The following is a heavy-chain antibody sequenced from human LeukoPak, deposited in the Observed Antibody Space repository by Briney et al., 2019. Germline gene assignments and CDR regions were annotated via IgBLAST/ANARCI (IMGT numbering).Heavy chain of an antibody. CDR2: IWDDGSNK. CDR3: AKRTTSGSVAWFDP. J-gene: IGHJ5*02. CDR1: GFTFSSYG. D-gene: IGHD3-10*01. Sequence: PGGSLRLSCAASGFTFSSYGMHWVRQAPGKGLEWVAFIWDDGSNKYYADSVKGRFTISRDNSKNTLYLQMNSLRAEDTAVYYCAKRTTSGSVAWFDPWGQGTLVTVSS. V-gene: IGHV3-30*02.